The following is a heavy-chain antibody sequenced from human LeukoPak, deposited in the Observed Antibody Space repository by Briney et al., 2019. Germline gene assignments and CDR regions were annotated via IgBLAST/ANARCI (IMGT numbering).Heavy chain of an antibody. J-gene: IGHJ2*01. V-gene: IGHV3-21*01. CDR1: GFTFSSYS. Sequence: GGSLRLSCAASGFTFSSYSMNWVRQAPGKGLEWVSSISSSSSYIYHADSVKGRFTISRDNAKNSLYLQMNSLRAEDTAVYYCARNYDFWSGYFGWYFDPWGRGTLVTVSS. D-gene: IGHD3-3*01. CDR3: ARNYDFWSGYFGWYFDP. CDR2: ISSSSSYI.